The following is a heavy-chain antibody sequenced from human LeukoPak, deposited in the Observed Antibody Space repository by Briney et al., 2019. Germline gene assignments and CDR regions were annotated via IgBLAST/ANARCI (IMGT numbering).Heavy chain of an antibody. CDR1: GFTFSTYA. J-gene: IGHJ4*02. CDR2: ISGSGGST. CDR3: AKRDYSNYDLDY. D-gene: IGHD4-11*01. Sequence: GGSLRLSCAASGFTFSTYAMSWVRQAPGKGLECVSAISGSGGSTYYADSVEGRFTISRDNSKNTLYLQMNSLRAEDTAVYYCAKRDYSNYDLDYWGQGTLVTVSS. V-gene: IGHV3-23*01.